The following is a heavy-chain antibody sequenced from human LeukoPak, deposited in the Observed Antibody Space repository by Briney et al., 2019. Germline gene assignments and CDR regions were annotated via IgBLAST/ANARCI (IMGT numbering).Heavy chain of an antibody. CDR3: ARDKAPYYYGSGSYDY. Sequence: ASVKVSCKASGDTFTGYYIHWVRQAPGQGLEWMGWINPNSGGTNYAQKFQGRVTMTRDTSISTAYMELSRLRSDDTAVYYCARDKAPYYYGSGSYDYWGQGTLVTVSS. V-gene: IGHV1-2*02. D-gene: IGHD3-10*01. CDR2: INPNSGGT. J-gene: IGHJ4*02. CDR1: GDTFTGYY.